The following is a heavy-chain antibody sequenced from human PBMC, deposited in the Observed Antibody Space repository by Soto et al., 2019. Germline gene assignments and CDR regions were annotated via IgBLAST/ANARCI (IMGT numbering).Heavy chain of an antibody. CDR1: GFTFSSYG. Sequence: QVQLVESGGGVVQPGRSLRLSCAASGFTFSSYGMHWVRQAPGKGLEWVAVISYDGSNKYYADSVKGRFTISRDNSKNTLYLQMNSLGAEDTAVYYCAKEVWSGPMDVWGRGTTVTVSS. CDR2: ISYDGSNK. D-gene: IGHD3-3*01. V-gene: IGHV3-30*18. J-gene: IGHJ6*02. CDR3: AKEVWSGPMDV.